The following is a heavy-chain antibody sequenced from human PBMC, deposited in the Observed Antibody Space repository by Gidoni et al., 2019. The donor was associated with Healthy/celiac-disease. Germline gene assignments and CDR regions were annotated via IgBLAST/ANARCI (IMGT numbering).Heavy chain of an antibody. CDR1: GYTFTSYA. CDR2: INAGNGNT. V-gene: IGHV1-3*01. Sequence: QVQLVQSGAEVKKPGASVKVSCKASGYTFTSYAMHWVRQAPGQRLEWMGWINAGNGNTKYSQKFQGRVTITRDTSASTAYMELSSLRSEDTAVYYCARVSRYFDWLRLFDYWGQGTLVTVSS. D-gene: IGHD3-9*01. CDR3: ARVSRYFDWLRLFDY. J-gene: IGHJ4*02.